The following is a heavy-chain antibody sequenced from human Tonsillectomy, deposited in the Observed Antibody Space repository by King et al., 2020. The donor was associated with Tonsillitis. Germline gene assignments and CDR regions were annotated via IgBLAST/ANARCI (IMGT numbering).Heavy chain of an antibody. Sequence: EVQLVESGGGLVKPGGSLRLSCAASGFIFSDYNMNWVRQAPGKGLEWVSSINSDSSYRYYADSVKGRFTISRDNAKNSLYLQMNSLRAEDTAVYYCARNPYSGSYYTSSYYYYMDVWGKGTTVTVSS. J-gene: IGHJ6*03. CDR3: ARNPYSGSYYTSSYYYYMDV. CDR1: GFIFSDYN. V-gene: IGHV3-21*01. D-gene: IGHD1-26*01. CDR2: INSDSSYR.